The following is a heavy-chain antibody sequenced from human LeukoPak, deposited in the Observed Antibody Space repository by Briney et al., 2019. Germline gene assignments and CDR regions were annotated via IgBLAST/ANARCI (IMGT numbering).Heavy chain of an antibody. CDR3: ARVSCNWNDGMCYYYGMDV. V-gene: IGHV1-2*02. Sequence: ASVKVSCKASGYTFTGYYMHWVRQAPGQGLEWMGWINPNSGGTNYAQKFQGRVTMTRDTSISTAYMELSRLRSDDTAVYYCARVSCNWNDGMCYYYGMDVWGQGTTVTVSS. D-gene: IGHD1-20*01. CDR2: INPNSGGT. CDR1: GYTFTGYY. J-gene: IGHJ6*02.